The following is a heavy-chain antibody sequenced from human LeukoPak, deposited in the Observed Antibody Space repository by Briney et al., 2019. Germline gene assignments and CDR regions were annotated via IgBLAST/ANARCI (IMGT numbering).Heavy chain of an antibody. J-gene: IGHJ4*02. CDR1: GFTFSSYS. V-gene: IGHV3-21*01. D-gene: IGHD1-26*01. Sequence: GGSLRLSFAAPGFTFSSYSMNWVRQAKGKGLKWVSSISSSSSYIYYADSVKGRFTISRDNAKNSLYLQMNSLRAEDTAVYYCASGSYYDSEGDYWGQGTLVTVSS. CDR2: ISSSSSYI. CDR3: ASGSYYDSEGDY.